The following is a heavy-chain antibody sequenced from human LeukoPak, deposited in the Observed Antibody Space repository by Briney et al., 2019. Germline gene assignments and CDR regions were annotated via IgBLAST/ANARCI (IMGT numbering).Heavy chain of an antibody. D-gene: IGHD4/OR15-4a*01. J-gene: IGHJ2*01. CDR3: ARDHGAKGDWYFGL. CDR1: GGSINSYY. CDR2: IYYSGST. V-gene: IGHV4-59*01. Sequence: ASETLSLTCTVSGGSINSYYWSWIRQPPGKGLEWIGYIYYSGSTSYNPSLKSRVTISMDTSQNPFSLNLRLSSVTAADTAICYCARDHGAKGDWYFGLWGRGTLVTVSS.